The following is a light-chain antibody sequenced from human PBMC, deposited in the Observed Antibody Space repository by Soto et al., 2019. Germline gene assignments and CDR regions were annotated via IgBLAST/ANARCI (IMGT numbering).Light chain of an antibody. CDR3: QQYGRSIT. CDR1: QSVSSSY. Sequence: EIVVTHSPRTLSLSPGDRVTLSCRASQSVSSSYLAWYQQKPGQAPRLLIYGASSRATGIPARFSGSGSGTDFTLTISRLEPEDFAVYYCQQYGRSITFGQGTRLEIK. V-gene: IGKV3-20*01. J-gene: IGKJ5*01. CDR2: GAS.